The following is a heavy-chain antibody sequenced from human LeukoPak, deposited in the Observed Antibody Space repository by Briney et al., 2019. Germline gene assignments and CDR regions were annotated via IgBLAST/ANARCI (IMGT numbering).Heavy chain of an antibody. D-gene: IGHD2-2*01. V-gene: IGHV1-3*01. Sequence: ASVKVSCKASGYTFTSYAMHWVCQAPGQRLEWMGWINAGNGNTKYSQKFQGRVTITRDTSASTAYMELSSLRSEDTAVYYCARVKVVPAARRYYYYGMDVWGQGTTVTVSS. CDR3: ARVKVVPAARRYYYYGMDV. CDR2: INAGNGNT. CDR1: GYTFTSYA. J-gene: IGHJ6*02.